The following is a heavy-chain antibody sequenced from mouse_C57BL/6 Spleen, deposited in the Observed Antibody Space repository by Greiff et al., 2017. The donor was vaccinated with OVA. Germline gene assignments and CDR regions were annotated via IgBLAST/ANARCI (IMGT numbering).Heavy chain of an antibody. V-gene: IGHV7-3*01. CDR3: ARSYVGFAY. Sequence: EVQLKESGGGLVQPGGSLSLSCAASGFTFTDYYMSWVRQPPGKALEWLGFIRNKANGYTTEYSASVKGRFTISRDNSQSILYLQMNALRAEDSATYYCARSYVGFAYWGQGTLVTVSA. D-gene: IGHD1-1*01. CDR2: IRNKANGYTT. J-gene: IGHJ3*01. CDR1: GFTFTDYY.